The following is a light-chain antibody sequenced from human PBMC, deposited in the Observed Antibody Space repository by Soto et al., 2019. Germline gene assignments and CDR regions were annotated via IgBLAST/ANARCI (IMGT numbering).Light chain of an antibody. Sequence: IQRTQSPSSLSASVGVRVTITFQASRGISSYLAWYQQKPGKPPKLLVYSASTLQSGVPSRFSGGGSGPDFTLTISSLQPEDSATYFCQQPNSYPQTFGLGTRLEIK. V-gene: IGKV1-9*01. J-gene: IGKJ5*01. CDR2: SAS. CDR1: RGISSY. CDR3: QQPNSYPQT.